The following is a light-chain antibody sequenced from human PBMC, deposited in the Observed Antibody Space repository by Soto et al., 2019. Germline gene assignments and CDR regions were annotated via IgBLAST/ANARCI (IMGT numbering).Light chain of an antibody. CDR2: DIS. V-gene: IGLV7-46*01. Sequence: QAVVTQEPSLTVSPGGTITLTCGFSTGGVAGGHYPHWFQQKPGQAPRTLIYDISNKLSWTPARFSGSLLGGKAALTLSGAQPEDEADYHCLLFYSGRPVFGGGTQLTVL. CDR3: LLFYSGRPV. CDR1: TGGVAGGHY. J-gene: IGLJ7*01.